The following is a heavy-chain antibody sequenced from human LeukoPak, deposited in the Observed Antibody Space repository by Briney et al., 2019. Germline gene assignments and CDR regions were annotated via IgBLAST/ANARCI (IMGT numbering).Heavy chain of an antibody. Sequence: PSETLSLTCTDSGGSIRSYYWSLVRQPAGKGLEWIGHIYASGSTNYNPSLKSRVTMSVDTSKNQFSLKLSSVTAADTAVYYCARISGIPEMAYFDYWGQGTLVTVSS. CDR2: IYASGST. D-gene: IGHD2-15*01. CDR1: GGSIRSYY. J-gene: IGHJ4*02. CDR3: ARISGIPEMAYFDY. V-gene: IGHV4-4*07.